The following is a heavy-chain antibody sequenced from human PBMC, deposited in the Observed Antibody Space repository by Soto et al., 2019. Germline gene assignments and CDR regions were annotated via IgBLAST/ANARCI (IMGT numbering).Heavy chain of an antibody. CDR3: AKMGERDVDIVASWLGYYYYYMDV. D-gene: IGHD5-12*01. CDR2: ISYDGSNK. CDR1: GFTFSSYG. J-gene: IGHJ6*03. V-gene: IGHV3-30*18. Sequence: GGSLRLSCAASGFTFSSYGMHWVRQAPGKGLEWVAVISYDGSNKYYADSVKGRFTISRDNSKNTLYLQMNSLRAEDTAVYYCAKMGERDVDIVASWLGYYYYYMDVWGKGTTVTVSS.